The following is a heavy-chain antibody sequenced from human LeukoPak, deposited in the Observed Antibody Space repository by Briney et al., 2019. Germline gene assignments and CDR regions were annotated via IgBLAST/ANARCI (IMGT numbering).Heavy chain of an antibody. D-gene: IGHD1-14*01. CDR1: GFTFSSYA. CDR2: ISYDGSNK. CDR3: ARGLEITGY. Sequence: GGSLRLPCAASGFTFSSYAMHWVRQAPGKGLEWVAVISYDGSNKYYADSVKGRFTISRDNSKNTLYLQMNSLRAEDTAVYYCARGLEITGYWGQGTLVTVSS. J-gene: IGHJ4*02. V-gene: IGHV3-30-3*01.